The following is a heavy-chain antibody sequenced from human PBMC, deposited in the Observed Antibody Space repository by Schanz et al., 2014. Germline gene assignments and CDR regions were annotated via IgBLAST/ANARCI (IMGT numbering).Heavy chain of an antibody. CDR2: INPSGGST. V-gene: IGHV1-46*03. J-gene: IGHJ4*02. D-gene: IGHD6-13*01. CDR3: ARDGEAAADCDY. Sequence: QVQLVQSGAEVKKPGASVKASCKASGYTFTTYYIHWVRQAPGQGLEWMGKINPSGGSTSYAQKFQGRGTMTSDTSTSTVYMELSSLRSEDTAVYYCARDGEAAADCDYWGQGTLVTCSP. CDR1: GYTFTTYY.